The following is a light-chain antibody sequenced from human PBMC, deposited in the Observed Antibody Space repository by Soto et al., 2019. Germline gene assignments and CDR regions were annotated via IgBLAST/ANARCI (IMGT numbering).Light chain of an antibody. CDR2: SAS. V-gene: IGKV1-39*01. J-gene: IGKJ2*01. Sequence: DIQMTQSPSSLSASVGQRVTITCRASQSISEYLNWYQQKPGKAPKLLIFSASSLQSGVPVRFSGSGSGTEFTLTISSLQAEDFGTYYCQQYKSYLYTFGQGTKLEIK. CDR3: QQYKSYLYT. CDR1: QSISEY.